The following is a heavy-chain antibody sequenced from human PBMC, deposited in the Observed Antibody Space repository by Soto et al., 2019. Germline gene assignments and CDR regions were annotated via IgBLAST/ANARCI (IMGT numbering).Heavy chain of an antibody. CDR2: IFHSGST. D-gene: IGHD6-13*01. CDR3: VRGGIAGNWFDP. J-gene: IGHJ5*02. V-gene: IGHV4-31*03. CDR1: GGSITSGGFY. Sequence: QVQLQESGPGLVKPSQTLSLTCSVSGGSITSGGFYWSWIRQHPEKGLEWIAYIFHSGSTDFNPSLKGRIIISADMSKNQFSLKLTSVTAADTAVYYCVRGGIAGNWFDPWGQGTLVTVSS.